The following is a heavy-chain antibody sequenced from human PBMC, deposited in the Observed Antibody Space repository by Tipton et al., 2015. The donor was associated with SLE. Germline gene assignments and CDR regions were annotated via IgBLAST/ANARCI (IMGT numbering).Heavy chain of an antibody. CDR3: AGDIWHGGRSFDY. J-gene: IGHJ4*03. D-gene: IGHD2-15*01. CDR2: INTNTGNP. Sequence: QLVQSGSELKRPGASVKISCRASGYSIGSNPIVWVRQAPGQGLEWMGWINTNTGNPTYAPGFTGRFVFSLDTSGNTAYLQISSLKAADTAMFYCAGDIWHGGRSFDYLGQGTLVTVSS. CDR1: GYSIGSNP. V-gene: IGHV7-4-1*02.